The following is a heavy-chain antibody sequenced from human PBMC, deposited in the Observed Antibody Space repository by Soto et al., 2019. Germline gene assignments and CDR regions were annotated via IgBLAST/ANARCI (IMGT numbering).Heavy chain of an antibody. D-gene: IGHD5-12*01. CDR1: GGSISSYY. CDR3: ARHEEGGRSGYDLIY. CDR2: ISYSGST. Sequence: PSETLSLTCTVSGGSISSYYWSWIRQPPGKGLEWIGYISYSGSTNYNPSLKSRVTISVDKSKNQFSLKLSSVTAADTAVYYCARHEEGGRSGYDLIYWGQGTLVTVSS. V-gene: IGHV4-59*08. J-gene: IGHJ4*02.